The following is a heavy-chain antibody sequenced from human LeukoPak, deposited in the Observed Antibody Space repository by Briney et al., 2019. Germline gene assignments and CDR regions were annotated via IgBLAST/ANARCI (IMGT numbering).Heavy chain of an antibody. D-gene: IGHD2-2*01. CDR2: INPNSGDA. CDR3: TRDTYRTSCPDI. J-gene: IGHJ6*02. Sequence: PGGSLRPSCAASGFTFSNYGMHWVRQAPGQGLEWMGWINPNSGDAHCTQKFQGRVTMTRDTSISTTHMELSSLRSDDTAVYYCTRDTYRTSCPDIWGQGTTVTISS. V-gene: IGHV1-2*02. CDR1: GFTFSNYG.